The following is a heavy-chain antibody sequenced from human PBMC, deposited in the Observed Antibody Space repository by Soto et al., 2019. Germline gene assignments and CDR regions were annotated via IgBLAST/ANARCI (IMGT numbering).Heavy chain of an antibody. D-gene: IGHD4-4*01. CDR1: GFTFGTSV. CDR2: ISSDGTNK. Sequence: GGSLRLSCAASGFTFGTSVMHWVRQAPGKGLEWVALISSDGTNKFYTDSVKGRFTISRDNSKNTLYLLVSRLGPEDTATYYCAKDEGDNSNYYYFDFWGQGTRVTVSS. V-gene: IGHV3-30*18. CDR3: AKDEGDNSNYYYFDF. J-gene: IGHJ4*02.